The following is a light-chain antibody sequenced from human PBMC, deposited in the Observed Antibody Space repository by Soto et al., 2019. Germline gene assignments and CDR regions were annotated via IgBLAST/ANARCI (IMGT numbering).Light chain of an antibody. CDR1: QTINNW. J-gene: IGKJ1*01. Sequence: DIQMTQSPSSLSASVGDRVTITCRTSQTINNWLNWYQQKPGKAPKLLIYGTSNLYNGVPSWFSGSGAGTDFTLTITSLQPEEFEVYYCKKSYNPPWTFGHGPKVEIK. V-gene: IGKV1-39*01. CDR3: KKSYNPPWT. CDR2: GTS.